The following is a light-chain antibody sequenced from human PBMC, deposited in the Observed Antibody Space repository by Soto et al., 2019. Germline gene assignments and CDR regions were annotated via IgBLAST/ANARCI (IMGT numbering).Light chain of an antibody. J-gene: IGKJ2*01. CDR2: KAS. CDR1: QSVSDW. Sequence: DIQMTQSPSTLSASVGDRVTLTCRASQSVSDWLAWYQQKPGKAPKLLIYKASNLESGVPSRFSGSGSWTEFTLTISSLQPDDSATYYCQQYNTFSPYTFCQGTKLEIK. V-gene: IGKV1-5*03. CDR3: QQYNTFSPYT.